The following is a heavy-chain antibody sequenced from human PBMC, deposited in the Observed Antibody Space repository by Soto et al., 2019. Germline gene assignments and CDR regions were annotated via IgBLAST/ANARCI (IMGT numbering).Heavy chain of an antibody. Sequence: KVPRRVSGERRINFWIGRVRQKPGKGLEWIGIIYPGDSDTRYSPSFQGQVTISADKSISTAYLQWSSLKASDTAMYYCATSGHDYPYYSSGMDVWGQGTTVSVSS. V-gene: IGHV5-51*01. CDR1: GERRINFW. J-gene: IGHJ6*02. D-gene: IGHD5-12*01. CDR3: ATSGHDYPYYSSGMDV. CDR2: IYPGDSDT.